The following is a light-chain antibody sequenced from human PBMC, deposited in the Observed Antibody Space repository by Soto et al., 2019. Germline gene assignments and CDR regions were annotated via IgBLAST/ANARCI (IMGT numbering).Light chain of an antibody. CDR3: QQYSSSPPWYT. V-gene: IGKV3-20*01. J-gene: IGKJ2*01. Sequence: EIVLTQSPGTLSLSPGERATLSCRASQSVSSSYLAWYQQKPGQAPRLLIYGASSRATGIPDRFSGSGSGTEFTLTISRLEPEDCAVYYCQQYSSSPPWYTFGQGTKLEIK. CDR1: QSVSSSY. CDR2: GAS.